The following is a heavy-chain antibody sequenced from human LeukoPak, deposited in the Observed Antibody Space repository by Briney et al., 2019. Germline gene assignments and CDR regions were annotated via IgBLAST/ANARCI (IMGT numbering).Heavy chain of an antibody. J-gene: IGHJ3*02. D-gene: IGHD6-19*01. Sequence: PSETLSLTCTVSGGSISSYYWSWIRQPPGKGLEWIGYIYYSGSTNYNPSLKSRVTISVDTSKNQFSLKLSPVTAADTAVYYRARDRIAVAGNAFDIWGQGTMVTVSS. CDR3: ARDRIAVAGNAFDI. CDR2: IYYSGST. CDR1: GGSISSYY. V-gene: IGHV4-59*01.